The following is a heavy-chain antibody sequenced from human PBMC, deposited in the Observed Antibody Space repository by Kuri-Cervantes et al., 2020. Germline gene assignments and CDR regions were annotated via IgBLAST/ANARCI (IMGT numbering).Heavy chain of an antibody. Sequence: ASVKVSCKASGYTFTGYYMHWVRQAPGQGLEWMGIINPSGGSTSYAQKFQGRVTMTRNTSISTAYMELSSLRSEDTAVYYCAREGDWGRGSNPFDYWGQGTLVTVSS. CDR1: GYTFTGYY. V-gene: IGHV1-46*01. D-gene: IGHD3/OR15-3a*01. J-gene: IGHJ4*02. CDR2: INPSGGST. CDR3: AREGDWGRGSNPFDY.